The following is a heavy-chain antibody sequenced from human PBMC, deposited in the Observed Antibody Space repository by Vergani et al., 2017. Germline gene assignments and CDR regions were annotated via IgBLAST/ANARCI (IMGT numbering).Heavy chain of an antibody. V-gene: IGHV5-51*03. D-gene: IGHD3-10*01. J-gene: IGHJ4*02. CDR2: IYPGDSDP. Sequence: EVQLVQSGAEVKKPGESLKISCKGSGYSFTSYWIGWVRQMPGKGLEWMGIIYPGDSDPRYSPSFQGQVTISADKSISTAYLQWSSLKASDTAMYYCARLDYGSGSYYIGEYYFDYWGQGTLVTVSS. CDR3: ARLDYGSGSYYIGEYYFDY. CDR1: GYSFTSYW.